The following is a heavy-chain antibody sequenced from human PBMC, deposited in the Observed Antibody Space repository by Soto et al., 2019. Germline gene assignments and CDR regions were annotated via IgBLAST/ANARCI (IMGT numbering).Heavy chain of an antibody. D-gene: IGHD6-13*01. CDR1: GGTFSNYA. J-gene: IGHJ5*02. CDR2: IIPIFGTA. V-gene: IGHV1-69*01. Sequence: QVQLVQSGAEVKRPGSSVKVSCTASGGTFSNYAISWVRRAPGQGLEWMGGIIPIFGTANYAQKFQARVTITADESTSTAYMELNSLRSEDTAMYYCARSPSAAAGSTLGWFDPWGQGTLVTVSS. CDR3: ARSPSAAAGSTLGWFDP.